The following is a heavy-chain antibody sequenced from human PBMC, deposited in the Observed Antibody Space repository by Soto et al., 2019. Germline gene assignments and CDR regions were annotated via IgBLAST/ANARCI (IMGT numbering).Heavy chain of an antibody. CDR3: ARDAAAPGESDRIDY. CDR1: GDSVTSNVW. Sequence: PSETLSLTCTVSGDSVTSNVWWSWVRQPPGKGLEWIGEAYHNGLTDYNPSLKSRVTMSVDTTNNEFSLKLTSLTAADTAIYYCARDAAAPGESDRIDYWGQGTLVTVSS. D-gene: IGHD6-25*01. CDR2: AYHNGLT. V-gene: IGHV4-4*02. J-gene: IGHJ4*02.